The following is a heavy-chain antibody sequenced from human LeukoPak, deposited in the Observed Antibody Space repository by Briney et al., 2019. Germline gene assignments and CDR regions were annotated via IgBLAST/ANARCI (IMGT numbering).Heavy chain of an antibody. Sequence: GGSLRLSYAASGFTFSSYAMHWVRQAPGKGLEWVAVISHDGSNKYYADSVKGRFTIFRDNSKKTLYLQMNSLRAEDTAVYYCARDYDIHEYYFDYWGQGTLVTVSS. J-gene: IGHJ4*02. CDR2: ISHDGSNK. CDR3: ARDYDIHEYYFDY. CDR1: GFTFSSYA. V-gene: IGHV3-30*01. D-gene: IGHD3-16*01.